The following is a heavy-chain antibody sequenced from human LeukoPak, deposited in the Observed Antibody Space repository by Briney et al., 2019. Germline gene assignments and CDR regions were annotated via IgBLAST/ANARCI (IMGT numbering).Heavy chain of an antibody. Sequence: ASVKVSCKASGYSFTSYGLSWVRQAPGQGLEWMGWINAYNGDTNYAQKLRGRVTVTTDTPTSTAYMELRSLRSDDTAIYYCARDGSGTWNDYWGQGTLVTVSS. V-gene: IGHV1-18*01. CDR3: ARDGSGTWNDY. CDR2: INAYNGDT. CDR1: GYSFTSYG. D-gene: IGHD3-10*01. J-gene: IGHJ4*02.